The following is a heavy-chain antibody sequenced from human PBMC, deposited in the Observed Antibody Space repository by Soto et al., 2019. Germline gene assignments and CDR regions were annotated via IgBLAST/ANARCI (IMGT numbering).Heavy chain of an antibody. D-gene: IGHD3-10*01. CDR1: GDTFNFYS. J-gene: IGHJ4*02. Sequence: QVQLVQSGAEVKRPGSSVKVSCKASGDTFNFYSINWVRQAPGPGLEWMGRVNPIVSMSNYAQKFHCRVTMTADKSTSTAYMELRSLRSEDTAIYYCASSYGSGYRAFDYWGQGALVTVSS. V-gene: IGHV1-69*02. CDR2: VNPIVSMS. CDR3: ASSYGSGYRAFDY.